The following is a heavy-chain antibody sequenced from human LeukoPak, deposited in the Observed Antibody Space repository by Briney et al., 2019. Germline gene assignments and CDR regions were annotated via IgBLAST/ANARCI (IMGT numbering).Heavy chain of an antibody. CDR3: ARGLTYYDILTAYYTFPYFDY. CDR2: IYYSGPT. Sequence: SETLSPTCTVSGGSISSHYWSWIRQPPGRGLEWLGYIYYSGPTNHNTSLKSRVTISVDTSKNQFCLKLSSVTAADTAVYYCARGLTYYDILTAYYTFPYFDYWGQGTLVTVSS. V-gene: IGHV4-59*11. J-gene: IGHJ4*02. D-gene: IGHD3-9*01. CDR1: GGSISSHY.